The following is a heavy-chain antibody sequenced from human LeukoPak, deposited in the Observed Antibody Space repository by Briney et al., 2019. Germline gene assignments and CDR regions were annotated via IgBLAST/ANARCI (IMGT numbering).Heavy chain of an antibody. D-gene: IGHD3-9*01. CDR2: IYYSGTT. CDR3: ARRGYDILTGSSAAAFDI. CDR1: GGSVSSGSYY. J-gene: IGHJ3*02. V-gene: IGHV4-39*01. Sequence: PSETLSLTCTVSGGSVSSGSYYWGWIRQPPGKGLEWIGSIYYSGTTYYNPSLKSRVTISVDTSKNQFSLKLSSVTAADTAVYYCARRGYDILTGSSAAAFDIWGQGTMVTVSS.